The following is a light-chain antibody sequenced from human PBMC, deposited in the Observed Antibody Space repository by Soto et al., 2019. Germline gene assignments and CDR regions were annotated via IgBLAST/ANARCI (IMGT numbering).Light chain of an antibody. CDR3: QQDLRPPLT. CDR2: DAS. V-gene: IGKV1-5*01. Sequence: DIQMTQSPSTLSASVGDRVTITCLASQSISRWLAWHQQKPGKAPKLLIYDASSSESGVPSRFSGSGSGTDFTLTISSLQPEDFATYYCQQDLRPPLTFGPGTKVDI. J-gene: IGKJ3*01. CDR1: QSISRW.